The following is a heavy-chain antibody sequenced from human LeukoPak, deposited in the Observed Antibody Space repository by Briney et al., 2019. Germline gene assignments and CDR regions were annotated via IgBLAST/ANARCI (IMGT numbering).Heavy chain of an antibody. D-gene: IGHD3-3*01. Sequence: SGPTLVNPTETLTLTCTVSGFSLSNARMGVSWIRQPPGKALEWLAHIFSNDEKSYSTSLKSRLTISKDTSKSQVVLTMTNMDPVDTATYYCARMGRYGFWSGYQGNWFDPWGQGTLVTVSS. CDR1: GFSLSNARMG. CDR2: IFSNDEK. V-gene: IGHV2-26*01. CDR3: ARMGRYGFWSGYQGNWFDP. J-gene: IGHJ5*02.